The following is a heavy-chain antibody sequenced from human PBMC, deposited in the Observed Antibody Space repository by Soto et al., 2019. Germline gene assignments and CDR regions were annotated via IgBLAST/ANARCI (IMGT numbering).Heavy chain of an antibody. CDR1: GFTFSSYA. Sequence: QVQLVESGGGVVQPGRSLRLSCAASGFTFSSYAMHWVRQAPGKGLEWVAVISYDGSNRYYADSVKGRFTISRDNSKNALYLQMKSLRAEDTAVYYCARDYYRFNSGYGFSMDVWGQWTTVTVSS. D-gene: IGHD5-12*01. V-gene: IGHV3-30-3*01. J-gene: IGHJ6*02. CDR3: ARDYYRFNSGYGFSMDV. CDR2: ISYDGSNR.